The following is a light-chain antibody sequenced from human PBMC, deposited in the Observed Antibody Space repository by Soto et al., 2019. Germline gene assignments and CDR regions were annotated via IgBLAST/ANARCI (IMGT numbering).Light chain of an antibody. V-gene: IGLV2-14*01. Sequence: QSVLTQPASVSGSPGQSITISCPGNSHDFGGYNYVSWYQQHPGKAPKLMIYDVSNRPSGVSNRFSGSKSGNTASLTISGLQAEDEADYYCSSYTSSSTPYVFGTGTKVTVL. J-gene: IGLJ1*01. CDR3: SSYTSSSTPYV. CDR1: SHDFGGYNY. CDR2: DVS.